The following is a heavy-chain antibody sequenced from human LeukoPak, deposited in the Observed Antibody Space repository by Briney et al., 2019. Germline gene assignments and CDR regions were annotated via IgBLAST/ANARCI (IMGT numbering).Heavy chain of an antibody. CDR2: ISSSSSYI. CDR1: GFTFSSYS. Sequence: GGSLRLSCAASGFTFSSYSMNWVRQAPGKGLEWVSSISSSSSYIYYADSVKGRFTISRDNSRDTLYLQMNSLRVEDTALYYCAKDLISPRSVGSSEKLDYWGQGTLVTVSS. V-gene: IGHV3-21*01. D-gene: IGHD3-10*01. CDR3: AKDLISPRSVGSSEKLDY. J-gene: IGHJ4*02.